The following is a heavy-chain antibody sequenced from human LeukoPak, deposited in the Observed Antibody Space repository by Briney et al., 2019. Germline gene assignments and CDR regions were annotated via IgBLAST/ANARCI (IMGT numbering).Heavy chain of an antibody. Sequence: GGSLRLSCAASGLTFSSYGMHWVRQAPGKGLEWVAIISYDGSNKYYADSVQGRFTISRDNSKNTLYLQMNSLRAEDTAVYYCAKDLGGGSGCYDLWGRGTLVTVSS. V-gene: IGHV3-30*18. CDR3: AKDLGGGSGCYDL. J-gene: IGHJ2*01. CDR1: GLTFSSYG. D-gene: IGHD6-19*01. CDR2: ISYDGSNK.